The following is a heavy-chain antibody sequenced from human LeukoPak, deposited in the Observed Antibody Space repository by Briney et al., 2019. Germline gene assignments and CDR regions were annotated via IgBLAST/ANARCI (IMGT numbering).Heavy chain of an antibody. J-gene: IGHJ4*02. CDR2: FNVNNGGT. CDR3: ARLREGLYHFDH. CDR1: GYTFTYYY. D-gene: IGHD3-16*02. V-gene: IGHV1-2*02. Sequence: SVKVSCKAAGYTFTYYYIQWMRQAPGQGLGWMGGFNVNNGGTKYAQHLQGRVAMTTDTAISTTYMELSRLRSEDTAVYYCARLREGLYHFDHWGQGTLVSVSS.